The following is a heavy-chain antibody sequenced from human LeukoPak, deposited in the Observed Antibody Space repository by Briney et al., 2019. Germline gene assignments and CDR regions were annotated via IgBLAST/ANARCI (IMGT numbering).Heavy chain of an antibody. V-gene: IGHV3-30*02. D-gene: IGHD1-26*01. CDR1: GFTFSYYG. Sequence: SGGSLRLSCAASGFTFSYYGMHWVRQAPGRGLEWVAFIRYDETKTYFGDSVKGRFSISRDNSKNTVYLQMNSLRAEDTAMYYCAKSYLPNTYSGTYYCDYWGQGTLVTVSS. J-gene: IGHJ4*02. CDR2: IRYDETKT. CDR3: AKSYLPNTYSGTYYCDY.